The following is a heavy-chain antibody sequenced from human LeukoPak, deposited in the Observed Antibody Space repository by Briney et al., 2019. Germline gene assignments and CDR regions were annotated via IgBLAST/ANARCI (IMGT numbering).Heavy chain of an antibody. CDR3: AIYGSGKPRVV. V-gene: IGHV4-39*07. CDR2: IYYSGST. J-gene: IGHJ6*01. Sequence: KPSETLSLTCTVSGGSISSGSYYWGWIRQPPGKGLEWIGCIYYSGSTYYNPSLESRVTISVDTSKNQFSLKLSSVTAAHTSLYYCAIYGSGKPRVVWGKGTTVSVPS. D-gene: IGHD3-10*01. CDR1: GGSISSGSYY.